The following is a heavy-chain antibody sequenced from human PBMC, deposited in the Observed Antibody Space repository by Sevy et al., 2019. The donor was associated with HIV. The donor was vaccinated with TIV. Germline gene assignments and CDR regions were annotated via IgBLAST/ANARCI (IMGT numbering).Heavy chain of an antibody. CDR3: AKDINRGCDGVNCYSYYYYYYGLDV. J-gene: IGHJ6*02. CDR1: GFPFNDHA. CDR2: VSWNGRNI. D-gene: IGHD2-21*01. Sequence: GGSLRLSCAASGFPFNDHAMHWVRQVPGKGLEWVSGVSWNGRNIGYADSVKGRFTISRDNARHFLYLEMNSLRPEDTALYYCAKDINRGCDGVNCYSYYYYYYGLDVWGQGTTVTVPS. V-gene: IGHV3-9*01.